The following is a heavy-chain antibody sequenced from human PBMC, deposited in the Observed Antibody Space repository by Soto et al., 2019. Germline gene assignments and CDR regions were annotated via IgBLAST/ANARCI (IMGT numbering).Heavy chain of an antibody. D-gene: IGHD3-10*01. CDR1: GFTFSSYG. J-gene: IGHJ3*02. CDR3: ARDLNYSDAFDI. CDR2: IWYDGSNK. V-gene: IGHV3-33*01. Sequence: GGSLRLSCAASGFTFSSYGMHWVRQAPGKGLEWVAVIWYDGSNKYYADSVKGRFTISRDNSKNTLYLQMNSLRAEDTAVYYCARDLNYSDAFDIWGQGTMVTVSS.